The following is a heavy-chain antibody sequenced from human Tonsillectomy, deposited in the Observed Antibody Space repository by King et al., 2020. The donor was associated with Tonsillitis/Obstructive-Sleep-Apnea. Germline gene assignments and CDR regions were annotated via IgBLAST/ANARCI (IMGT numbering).Heavy chain of an antibody. CDR1: GFTFSSYA. V-gene: IGHV3-30*04. Sequence: QLVQSGGGVVQPGRSLRLSCAASGFTFSSYAMYWVRQAPGKGLEWVAIISYDGSNKYYADSVKGRFTISRDNSKNTLYLQLNSLRAEDTAVYYCARDSLGHYFDSWGQGTLVTVSS. CDR3: ARDSLGHYFDS. J-gene: IGHJ4*02. CDR2: ISYDGSNK. D-gene: IGHD3-16*01.